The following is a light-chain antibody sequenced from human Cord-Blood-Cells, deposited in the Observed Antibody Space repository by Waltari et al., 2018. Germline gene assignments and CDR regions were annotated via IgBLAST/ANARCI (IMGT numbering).Light chain of an antibody. CDR3: QQRSNWPLFT. V-gene: IGKV3-11*01. CDR2: DAS. Sequence: IVLTQSPATLSLSPGERATLSCRASQSVSSYLAWYQQKPGQAPRLLIYDASNRATGITARFSGSGSGTDFTLTISSLEPEDFAVYYCQQRSNWPLFTFGPGTKVDIK. J-gene: IGKJ3*01. CDR1: QSVSSY.